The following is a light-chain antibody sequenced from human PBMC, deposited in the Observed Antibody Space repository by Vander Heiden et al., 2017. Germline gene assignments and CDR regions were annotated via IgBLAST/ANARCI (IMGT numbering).Light chain of an antibody. CDR1: QSVLLSSNNKNY. J-gene: IGKJ4*01. Sequence: IVMTQSPDSLAVSLGERATINCKSSQSVLLSSNNKNYLAWYQQKPGQPTKLLIYWASTRQSGVPDRFSGSGSGTDFTLTISSLQAEDVAVYYCQQYYDSPLTFGGGTKVEIK. CDR3: QQYYDSPLT. V-gene: IGKV4-1*01. CDR2: WAS.